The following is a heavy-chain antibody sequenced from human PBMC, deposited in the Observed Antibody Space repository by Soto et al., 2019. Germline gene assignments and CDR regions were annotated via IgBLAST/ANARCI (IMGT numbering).Heavy chain of an antibody. CDR2: INPYSGGT. Sequence: VQMVQSGAEVKRPGASVKVSCKASGYIFTDHYIHWLRQAPGQSLEWMGWINPYSGGTHFARKFQDRVTMARDTSVSTAYMELRSLKSDDTAVYYCARPKYGETYYDFWGQGTVVTVSS. CDR1: GYIFTDHY. V-gene: IGHV1-2*02. CDR3: ARPKYGETYYDF. J-gene: IGHJ4*02. D-gene: IGHD2-21*01.